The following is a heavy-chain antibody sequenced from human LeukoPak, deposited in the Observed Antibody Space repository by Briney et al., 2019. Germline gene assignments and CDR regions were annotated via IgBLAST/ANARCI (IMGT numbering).Heavy chain of an antibody. D-gene: IGHD3-10*01. J-gene: IGHJ6*02. CDR2: IYYSGST. CDR1: GGSISSYY. CDR3: ASTGDTYGMDV. Sequence: QVQLQESGPGLVKPSETLSLTCTVPGGSISSYYWSRIRQPPGNGLEWIGYIYYSGSTNYNPSLKSRVTISVDTSKNQFSLKLSSVTAADTAVYYCASTGDTYGMDVWGQGTTVTVSS. V-gene: IGHV4-59*01.